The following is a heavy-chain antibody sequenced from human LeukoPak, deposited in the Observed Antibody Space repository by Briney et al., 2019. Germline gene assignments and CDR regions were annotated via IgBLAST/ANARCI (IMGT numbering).Heavy chain of an antibody. Sequence: SETLSLTCAVYGGSFSGYYWSWIRQPPGKGLEWIGEINHSGSTNYNPSLKSRVTISVDTSKNQFSLKLSSVTAADTAVYYCARERQGPDYWGQGTLVTVSS. CDR3: ARERQGPDY. V-gene: IGHV4-34*01. D-gene: IGHD6-25*01. CDR1: GGSFSGYY. J-gene: IGHJ4*02. CDR2: INHSGST.